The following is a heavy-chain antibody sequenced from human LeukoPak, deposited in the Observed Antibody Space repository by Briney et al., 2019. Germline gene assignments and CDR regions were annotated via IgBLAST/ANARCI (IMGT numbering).Heavy chain of an antibody. Sequence: KISCKGSGYSFTSYAISWVRQAPGQGLEWMGRIIPIFGTANYAQKFQGRVTITTDESTSTAYMELSSLRSEDTAVYYCARETHWGSYRYFDYWGQGTLVTVSS. CDR1: GYSFTSYA. V-gene: IGHV1-69*05. CDR2: IIPIFGTA. CDR3: ARETHWGSYRYFDY. D-gene: IGHD3-16*02. J-gene: IGHJ4*02.